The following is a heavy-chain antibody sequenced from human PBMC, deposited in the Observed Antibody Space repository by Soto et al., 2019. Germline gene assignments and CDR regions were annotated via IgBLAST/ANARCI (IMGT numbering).Heavy chain of an antibody. CDR1: GVSISSDDYY. CDR3: VSEGTNISPHGYIRAAGRFDY. CDR2: MFYSGNT. Sequence: QVQLQESGPGLVKPSQTLSLTCSVSGVSISSDDYYWSWIRQPPGRGLEWIGFMFYSGNTFYNPSLNSRASISVDTSKNQFSLNLTSVTDADTAVYYCVSEGTNISPHGYIRAAGRFDYWGQGALVTVSS. V-gene: IGHV4-30-4*01. J-gene: IGHJ4*02. D-gene: IGHD6-13*01.